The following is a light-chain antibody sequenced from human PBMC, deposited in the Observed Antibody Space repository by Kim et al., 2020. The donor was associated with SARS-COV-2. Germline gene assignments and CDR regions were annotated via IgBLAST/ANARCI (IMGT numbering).Light chain of an antibody. V-gene: IGKV1-5*03. CDR2: RAS. CDR1: QSISIW. Sequence: DIQMTQSPATLSASVGDRVTITCRASQSISIWLAWYQQKPGKAPKLLIYRASSLESGVPSRFSGSGSGTEFTLTINNLQPDDFATYYCQQYENTLSNFGGGTKVDIK. J-gene: IGKJ4*01. CDR3: QQYENTLSN.